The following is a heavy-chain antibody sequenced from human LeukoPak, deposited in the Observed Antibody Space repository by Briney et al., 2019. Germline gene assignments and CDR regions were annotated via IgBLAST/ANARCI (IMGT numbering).Heavy chain of an antibody. J-gene: IGHJ4*02. V-gene: IGHV4-34*01. CDR1: GGSFSGYY. CDR3: AGGLAVGAPYFDY. D-gene: IGHD2-15*01. CDR2: INHSGST. Sequence: SETLSLTCAVYGGSFSGYYWSWIRQPPGQGLEWIGEINHSGSTNYNPSLKSRVTILVDTSKNQFSLMLSSVTAADTAVYYCAGGLAVGAPYFDYWGQGTLVTVSS.